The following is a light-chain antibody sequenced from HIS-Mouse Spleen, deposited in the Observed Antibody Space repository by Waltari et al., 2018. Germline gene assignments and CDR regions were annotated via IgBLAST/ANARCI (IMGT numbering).Light chain of an antibody. V-gene: IGLV2-14*03. Sequence: QSALTQPASVSGSPGQSITISCTGTSSDVGGYNYVSWYQQHPGKSPKLMIYDVINRPAGVSNGVSGSNAGNTASLTISGLQAEDEADYYCSSYTSSSFNVVFGGGTKLTVL. CDR3: SSYTSSSFNVV. J-gene: IGLJ2*01. CDR2: DVI. CDR1: SSDVGGYNY.